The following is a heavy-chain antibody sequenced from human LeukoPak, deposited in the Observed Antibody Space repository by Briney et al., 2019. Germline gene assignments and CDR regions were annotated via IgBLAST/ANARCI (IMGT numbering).Heavy chain of an antibody. D-gene: IGHD6-13*01. CDR2: ISGGGGST. Sequence: GGSLRLSCAASGFTFSSYAMTWVRQAPGKGLEWVSGISGGGGSTYYADSVKGRFTISRDNSKNTLYLQMNSLRAEDTAVYYCAKNLAAAALGYFDYWGQGTLVTVSS. CDR1: GFTFSSYA. CDR3: AKNLAAAALGYFDY. V-gene: IGHV3-23*01. J-gene: IGHJ4*02.